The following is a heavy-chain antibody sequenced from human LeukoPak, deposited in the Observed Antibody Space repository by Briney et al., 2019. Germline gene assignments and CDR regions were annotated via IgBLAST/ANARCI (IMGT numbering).Heavy chain of an antibody. Sequence: GGSLRLSRAASGFTFSGYAMSWVRQAPGKGLEWVSAISGSGGSTYYADSVKGRFTISRDNSKNTLYLQMNSLRAEDTAVYYCANRYYYDSSGYYTHDYWGQGTLVTVSS. D-gene: IGHD3-22*01. CDR2: ISGSGGST. J-gene: IGHJ4*02. CDR1: GFTFSGYA. V-gene: IGHV3-23*01. CDR3: ANRYYYDSSGYYTHDY.